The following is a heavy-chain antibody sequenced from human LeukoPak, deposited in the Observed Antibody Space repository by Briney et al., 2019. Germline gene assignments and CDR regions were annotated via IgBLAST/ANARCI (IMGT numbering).Heavy chain of an antibody. V-gene: IGHV3-74*01. CDR1: GFTFSSYW. D-gene: IGHD1-1*01. CDR2: INSDGSST. Sequence: GGSLRLSCAASGFTFSSYWMHWVRQAPGKGLVWVSRINSDGSSTSYADSVKGRFTISRDNAKNSLYLQMNSLRPEDTAVYYCARASTGASFDYWGQGTQVTVSS. CDR3: ARASTGASFDY. J-gene: IGHJ4*02.